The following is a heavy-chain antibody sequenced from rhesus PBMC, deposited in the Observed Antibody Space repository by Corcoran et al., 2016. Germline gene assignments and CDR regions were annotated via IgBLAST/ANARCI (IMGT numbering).Heavy chain of an antibody. CDR2: ISGSSGST. Sequence: QVQLQESGPGLVKPSETLSLTCAVSGGSISSSNWWSWIRQPPGKGLEWIGYISGSSGSTYYNPSLKSRVSISTDTSSNQFSLKLSSLTAADTAVYYCARASYEDDYGYYYTDFDYWGQGVLVTVSS. CDR3: ARASYEDDYGYYYTDFDY. D-gene: IGHD3-9*01. CDR1: GGSISSSNW. V-gene: IGHV4-65*01. J-gene: IGHJ4*01.